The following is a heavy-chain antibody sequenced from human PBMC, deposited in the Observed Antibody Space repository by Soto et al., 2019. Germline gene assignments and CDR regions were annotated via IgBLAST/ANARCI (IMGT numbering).Heavy chain of an antibody. Sequence: PGGSLRLSCAASGFTFSSYAMSWVRQAPGKGLEWVSAISGSGGSTYYADSVKGRFTISRDNSKNTLYLQMNSLRAEDTAVYYCAKQDCSGGSCYSTNWFDPWGQGTLVTISS. D-gene: IGHD2-15*01. V-gene: IGHV3-23*01. J-gene: IGHJ5*02. CDR2: ISGSGGST. CDR1: GFTFSSYA. CDR3: AKQDCSGGSCYSTNWFDP.